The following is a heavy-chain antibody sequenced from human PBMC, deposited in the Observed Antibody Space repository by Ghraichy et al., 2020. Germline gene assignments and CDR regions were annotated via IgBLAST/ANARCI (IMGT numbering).Heavy chain of an antibody. D-gene: IGHD1-7*01. CDR2: IYYSGST. CDR3: ARLHPTRTSPDV. J-gene: IGHJ6*02. V-gene: IGHV4-39*01. CDR1: GGSISSSSYY. Sequence: SETLSLTCTVSGGSISSSSYYWGWIRQPPGKGLEWIGSIYYSGSTYYNPSLKSRVTISVDTSKNQFSLKLSSVTAADTAVYYCARLHPTRTSPDVGGRGTTVTVS.